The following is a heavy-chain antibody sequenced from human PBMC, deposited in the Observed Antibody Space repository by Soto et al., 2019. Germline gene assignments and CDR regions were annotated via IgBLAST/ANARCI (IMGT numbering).Heavy chain of an antibody. D-gene: IGHD1-26*01. CDR3: ARDWPSGVTRPGAFDI. V-gene: IGHV4-59*01. Sequence: SETLSLTCTVSGGSISTYYWSWIRQPPGKGLEWIGYIYYSGSTKYNPSLKSRVTISVDTSKNQFSLKLNSVTAADTAVYYCARDWPSGVTRPGAFDIWGQGTMVTVSS. CDR2: IYYSGST. CDR1: GGSISTYY. J-gene: IGHJ3*02.